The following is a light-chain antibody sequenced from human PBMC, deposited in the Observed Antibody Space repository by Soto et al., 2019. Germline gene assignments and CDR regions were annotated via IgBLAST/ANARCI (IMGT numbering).Light chain of an antibody. Sequence: QSALTQPASLSGSPGQSITISCAGTSTDVGGYNYVSWYQHHPGKAHNLMIYDVSDRPSGVSNRFSGSTSGNTASLTIAGLQAEDEADYYCTSYTRSSTYVFGTGTKVTVL. J-gene: IGLJ1*01. V-gene: IGLV2-14*03. CDR2: DVS. CDR1: STDVGGYNY. CDR3: TSYTRSSTYV.